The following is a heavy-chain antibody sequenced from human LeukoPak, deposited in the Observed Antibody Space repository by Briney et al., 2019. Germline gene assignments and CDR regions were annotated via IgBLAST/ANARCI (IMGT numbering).Heavy chain of an antibody. Sequence: SVKVSCKASGGTFSSYAISWVRQAPGQGLEWMGGIIPIFGTANYAQKFQGRVTITADESTSTAYMELSSLRSEDTAVYYCASNKYYYDGSGYFGLWGQGTLVTVSS. J-gene: IGHJ5*02. CDR2: IIPIFGTA. CDR1: GGTFSSYA. V-gene: IGHV1-69*13. CDR3: ASNKYYYDGSGYFGL. D-gene: IGHD3-22*01.